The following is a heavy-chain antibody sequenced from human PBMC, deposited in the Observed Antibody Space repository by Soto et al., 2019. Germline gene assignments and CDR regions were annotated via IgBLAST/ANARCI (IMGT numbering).Heavy chain of an antibody. CDR2: IYSGGRT. V-gene: IGHV3-66*01. CDR3: ARDSSGYGIDY. D-gene: IGHD5-12*01. Sequence: GGSLRLSCAASGFTVSSNYMTWVRQAPGKGLEWVSFIYSGGRTYYADSVTGRFTISRDNSKNTLYLQMNSLRAEDAAVYYCARDSSGYGIDYWGQGTQVTVSS. J-gene: IGHJ4*02. CDR1: GFTVSSNY.